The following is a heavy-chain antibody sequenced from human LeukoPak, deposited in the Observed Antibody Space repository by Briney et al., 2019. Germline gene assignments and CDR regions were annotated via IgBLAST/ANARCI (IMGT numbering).Heavy chain of an antibody. CDR1: GLTFSSYG. D-gene: IGHD2-21*01. J-gene: IGHJ4*02. CDR2: IRYDGSDK. CDR3: AKDLVGGWGFAY. Sequence: PGGSLRLSCAASGLTFSSYGTQWVRQAPGKGLEWVAFIRYDGSDKYYADSVKGRFTISRDTSKNTLYLQMNGLRDEDTAVYYCAKDLVGGWGFAYWGQGTLVTVSS. V-gene: IGHV3-30*02.